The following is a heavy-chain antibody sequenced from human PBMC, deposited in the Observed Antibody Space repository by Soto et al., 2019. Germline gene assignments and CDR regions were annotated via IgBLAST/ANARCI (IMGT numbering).Heavy chain of an antibody. Sequence: GASVKVSCKASGFTFTSSAVQWVRQARGQRLEWIGWIVVGSGNTNYAQKFQERVTITRDMSTSTAYMELSSLRSDDTAVFYCARSGYSSGWYHWYFDLWGRGTLVTVSS. D-gene: IGHD6-19*01. V-gene: IGHV1-58*01. CDR2: IVVGSGNT. J-gene: IGHJ2*01. CDR1: GFTFTSSA. CDR3: ARSGYSSGWYHWYFDL.